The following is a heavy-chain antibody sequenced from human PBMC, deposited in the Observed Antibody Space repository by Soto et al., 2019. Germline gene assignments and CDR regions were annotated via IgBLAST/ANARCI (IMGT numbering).Heavy chain of an antibody. Sequence: SETLSLTCAAYGGSFSGYYWSWIRQPPGKGLEWIGEINHSGSTNYNPSLKSRVTISVDTSKNQFSLKLSSVTAADTAVYYCARRPNWNYGAPFDYWGQGTLVIVSS. CDR3: ARRPNWNYGAPFDY. J-gene: IGHJ4*02. D-gene: IGHD1-7*01. CDR2: INHSGST. V-gene: IGHV4-34*01. CDR1: GGSFSGYY.